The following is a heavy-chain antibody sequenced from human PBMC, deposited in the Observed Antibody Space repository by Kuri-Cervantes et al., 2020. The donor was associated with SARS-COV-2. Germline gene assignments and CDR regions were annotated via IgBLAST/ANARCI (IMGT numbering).Heavy chain of an antibody. CDR1: GFTFGDYA. V-gene: IGHV3-21*01. J-gene: IGHJ6*03. CDR2: ISSSSSYI. CDR3: ARAEERWLQLNYYYYYMDV. Sequence: GGSLRLSCTASGFTFGDYAMSWVRQAPGKGLEWVSSISSSSSYIYYADSVKGRFTISRDNAKNSLYLQMNSLRAEDTAVYYCARAEERWLQLNYYYYYMDVWGKGTTVTVSS. D-gene: IGHD5-24*01.